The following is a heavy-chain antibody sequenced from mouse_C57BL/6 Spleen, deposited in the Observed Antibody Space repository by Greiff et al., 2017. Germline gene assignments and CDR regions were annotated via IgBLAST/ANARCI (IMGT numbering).Heavy chain of an antibody. CDR2: IYPGDGDT. J-gene: IGHJ4*01. V-gene: IGHV1-80*01. CDR3: ARQRVFAMDY. CDR1: GYAFSSYW. Sequence: QVQLKQSGAELVKPGASVKISCKASGYAFSSYWMNWVKQRPGKGLEWIGQIYPGDGDTNYNGKFKGKATLTADKASSTAYLQLSSLTSEDSAVYFCARQRVFAMDYWGQGTSVTASS.